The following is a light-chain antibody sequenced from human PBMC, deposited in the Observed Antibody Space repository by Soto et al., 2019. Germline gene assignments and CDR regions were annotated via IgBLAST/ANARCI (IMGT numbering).Light chain of an antibody. CDR3: QQYNSYWT. Sequence: DIQMTQSPSTLCAFEGDRVTITCRASQSISSWLAWYQQKPGKAPKLLIYKASSFESGVPSRFSGSGSGTEFTLTISSLQPDDFATYYCQQYNSYWTFGHGTKVEIK. CDR2: KAS. V-gene: IGKV1-5*03. CDR1: QSISSW. J-gene: IGKJ1*01.